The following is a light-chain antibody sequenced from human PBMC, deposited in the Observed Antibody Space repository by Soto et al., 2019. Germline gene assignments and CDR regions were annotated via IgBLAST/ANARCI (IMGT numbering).Light chain of an antibody. J-gene: IGKJ5*01. CDR2: DTY. Sequence: EIVLTQSPATLSLSPGERATLSCRASQSVSSYLAWYQQKPGQAPRLLIYDTYIRASGIPARFSGSGSGTDFTLTISSLDPEDFAVYSCQQRINRPLTFGQGTRLELK. CDR1: QSVSSY. CDR3: QQRINRPLT. V-gene: IGKV3-11*01.